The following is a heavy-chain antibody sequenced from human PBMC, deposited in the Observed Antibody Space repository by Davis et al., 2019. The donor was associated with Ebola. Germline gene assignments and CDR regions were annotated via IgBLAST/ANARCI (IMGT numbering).Heavy chain of an antibody. CDR2: INHSGST. Sequence: SETLSLTCTVSGGSVSSGSYYWSWIRQPPGKGLEWIGEINHSGSTNYNPSLKSRVSISVDTSKNQFSLKLNSMTAADTAVYYCARALGRYSYDSSGYYYWGQGTLVTVSS. CDR3: ARALGRYSYDSSGYYY. D-gene: IGHD3-22*01. J-gene: IGHJ4*02. CDR1: GGSVSSGSYY. V-gene: IGHV4-61*01.